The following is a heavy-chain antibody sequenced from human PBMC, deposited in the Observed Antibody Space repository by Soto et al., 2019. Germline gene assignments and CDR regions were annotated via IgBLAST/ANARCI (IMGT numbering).Heavy chain of an antibody. J-gene: IGHJ6*03. Sequence: QVQLVQSGAEVKKPGASVKVSCKASGYTFTSYDINWVRQATGQGLEWMGWMNPNSGNTGYAQKFQGRVTMTRNTSISTDYMELSSLRSEDTAVYYCARFNVDTDVYYYMDVWGKGTTVTVSS. CDR2: MNPNSGNT. V-gene: IGHV1-8*01. CDR1: GYTFTSYD. D-gene: IGHD5-18*01. CDR3: ARFNVDTDVYYYMDV.